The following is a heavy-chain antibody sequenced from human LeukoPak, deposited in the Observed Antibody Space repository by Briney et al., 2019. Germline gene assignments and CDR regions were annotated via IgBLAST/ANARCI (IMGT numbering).Heavy chain of an antibody. CDR3: AYSGRGYSYSLDAFDI. D-gene: IGHD5-18*01. J-gene: IGHJ3*02. CDR1: GGSISSYY. CDR2: IYYSGST. V-gene: IGHV4-39*07. Sequence: SETLSLTCTVSGGSISSYYWGWIRQPPGKGLEWIGSIYYSGSTYYNPSLKSRVTISVDTSKNQFSLKLSSVTAADTAVYYCAYSGRGYSYSLDAFDIWGQGTMVTVSS.